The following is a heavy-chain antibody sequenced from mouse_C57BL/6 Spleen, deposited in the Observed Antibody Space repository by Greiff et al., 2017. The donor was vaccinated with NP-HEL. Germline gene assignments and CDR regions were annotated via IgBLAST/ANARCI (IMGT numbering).Heavy chain of an antibody. CDR2: IRSKSNNYAT. D-gene: IGHD2-3*01. J-gene: IGHJ4*01. Sequence: EVHLVESGGGLVQPKGSLKLSCAASGFSFNTYAMNWVRQAPGKGLEWVARIRSKSNNYATYYADSVKDRFTISRDDSESMLYLQMNNLKTEDTAMYYGVRQGGYYVGSIMDYWGQGTSVTVSS. V-gene: IGHV10-1*01. CDR3: VRQGGYYVGSIMDY. CDR1: GFSFNTYA.